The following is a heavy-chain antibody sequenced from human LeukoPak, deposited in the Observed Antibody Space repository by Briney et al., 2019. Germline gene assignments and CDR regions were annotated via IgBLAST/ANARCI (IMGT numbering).Heavy chain of an antibody. CDR3: ARGDTATTDY. CDR2: IYTSGST. D-gene: IGHD4-17*01. V-gene: IGHV4-61*02. CDR1: GGSISSDNYY. J-gene: IGHJ4*02. Sequence: SETLSLTCTVSGGSISSDNYYWSWIRQPAGKGLEWIGRIYTSGSTNYNPSLKSRVTISVDTSKNQFSLKLSSVTAADTAIYYCARGDTATTDYWGQGTLVTVSS.